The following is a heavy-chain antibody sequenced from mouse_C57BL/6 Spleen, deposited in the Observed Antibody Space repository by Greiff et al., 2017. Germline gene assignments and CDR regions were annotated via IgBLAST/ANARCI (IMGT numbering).Heavy chain of an antibody. Sequence: VQLQQPGAELVRPGSSVKLSCKASGYTFTSYWMHWVKQRPIQGLEWIGNIDPSDSETHYNQKFKDKATLTVDKSSSTAYMQLSSLTSEDSAVYYCAREGAMVTTTGDYFDYWGKGTTLTVSS. D-gene: IGHD2-2*01. CDR2: IDPSDSET. V-gene: IGHV1-52*01. CDR1: GYTFTSYW. CDR3: AREGAMVTTTGDYFDY. J-gene: IGHJ2*01.